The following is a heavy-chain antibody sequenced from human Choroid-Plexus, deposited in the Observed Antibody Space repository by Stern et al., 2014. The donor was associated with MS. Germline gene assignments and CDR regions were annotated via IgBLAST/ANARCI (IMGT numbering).Heavy chain of an antibody. CDR1: GFTLGSCA. Sequence: VQLLESGGGVVQPGRPLRLSCVASGFTLGSCAMHWVRQAPGKGLEWVAGVSCDGSNKYYADSVKGRFTISRDNSQNTLYMQMSSLRPEDTAVYYCAKDRQYLTYFFDHWGQGSLVTVSS. CDR3: AKDRQYLTYFFDH. J-gene: IGHJ5*02. D-gene: IGHD2/OR15-2a*01. V-gene: IGHV3-30*18. CDR2: VSCDGSNK.